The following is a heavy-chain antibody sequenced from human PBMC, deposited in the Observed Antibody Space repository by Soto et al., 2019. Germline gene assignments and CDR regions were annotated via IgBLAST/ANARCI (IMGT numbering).Heavy chain of an antibody. CDR1: GGSISSYY. J-gene: IGHJ6*03. Sequence: SETLSLTCTVSGGSISSYYWSWIRQPPGKGLEWIGYIYYSGSTNYNPSLKSRVTISVDTSKNQFSLKLSSVTAADTAVYYCARSYRGYCSGGSCYPSYYYYMDVGGKGPTVTVSS. CDR3: ARSYRGYCSGGSCYPSYYYYMDV. V-gene: IGHV4-59*01. D-gene: IGHD2-15*01. CDR2: IYYSGST.